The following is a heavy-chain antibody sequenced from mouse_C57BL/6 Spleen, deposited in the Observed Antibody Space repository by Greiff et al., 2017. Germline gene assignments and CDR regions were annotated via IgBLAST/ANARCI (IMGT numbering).Heavy chain of an antibody. V-gene: IGHV7-1*01. Sequence: EVQRVESGGGLVQSGRSLRLSCATSGFTFSDFYMEWVRQAPGKGLEWIAASRNKANDYTTEYSASVKGRFIVSRDTSQSILYLQMNALRAEDTAIYYCARDGPYGNYVSYAMDYWGQGTSVTVSS. CDR3: ARDGPYGNYVSYAMDY. J-gene: IGHJ4*01. D-gene: IGHD2-1*01. CDR2: SRNKANDYTT. CDR1: GFTFSDFY.